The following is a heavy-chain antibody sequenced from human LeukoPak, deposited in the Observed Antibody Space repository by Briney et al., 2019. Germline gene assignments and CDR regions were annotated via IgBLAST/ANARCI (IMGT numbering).Heavy chain of an antibody. CDR1: GFAFSNYW. Sequence: GGSLRLSCAASGFAFSNYWMHWVRQVPGKGLVWVSRIRGDGRETSYADTAKGRFTISRDSSKNTLYLQMNSLRDEDTAVYYCAKDLTPDGVWDIDYWGRGTLITVSS. V-gene: IGHV3-74*01. D-gene: IGHD3-9*01. CDR2: IRGDGRET. CDR3: AKDLTPDGVWDIDY. J-gene: IGHJ4*02.